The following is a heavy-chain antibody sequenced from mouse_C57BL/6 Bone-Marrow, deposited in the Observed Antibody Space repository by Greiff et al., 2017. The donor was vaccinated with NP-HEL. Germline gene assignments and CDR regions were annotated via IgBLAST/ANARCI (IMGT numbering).Heavy chain of an antibody. Sequence: EVKLMESGAELVRPGASVKLSCTASGFNIKDDYMHWVKQRPEQGLEWIGWIDPENGDTEYASKVQGKATITAYTSSNPAYLQLSSLTSEDTAVYYCTTRPYWYFDVWGTGTTVTVSS. V-gene: IGHV14-4*01. J-gene: IGHJ1*03. CDR3: TTRPYWYFDV. CDR1: GFNIKDDY. CDR2: IDPENGDT.